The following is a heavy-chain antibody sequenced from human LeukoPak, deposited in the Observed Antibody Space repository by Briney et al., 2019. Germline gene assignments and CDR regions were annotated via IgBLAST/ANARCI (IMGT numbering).Heavy chain of an antibody. V-gene: IGHV4-4*02. D-gene: IGHD5-12*01. J-gene: IGHJ4*02. CDR1: GGSISSRSW. CDR3: ARDIGSLSVASGDT. CDR2: FYHSGSI. Sequence: PSETLSLTCTVSGGSISSRSWWSWVRQPPGKGLEWIGEFYHSGSINYNPSLKNRVIISIDKSNNQFSLKLSSVTAADTAVYFCARDIGSLSVASGDTWGQGTLVTVSS.